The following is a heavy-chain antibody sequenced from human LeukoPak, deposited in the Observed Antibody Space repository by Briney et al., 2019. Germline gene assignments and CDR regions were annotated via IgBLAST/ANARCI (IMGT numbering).Heavy chain of an antibody. CDR3: ARSTPRGITIFGVVTSPYRYGMDV. Sequence: SETLSLTCTVSGCTIRSYYWSWIRQPPGKGLEWIGDLYYSGSTNYNPSLKSRVTISVDTSKNQFSLKLSSVTAADTAVYYCARSTPRGITIFGVVTSPYRYGMDVWGQGTTVTVSS. D-gene: IGHD3-3*01. J-gene: IGHJ6*02. CDR2: LYYSGST. V-gene: IGHV4-59*01. CDR1: GCTIRSYY.